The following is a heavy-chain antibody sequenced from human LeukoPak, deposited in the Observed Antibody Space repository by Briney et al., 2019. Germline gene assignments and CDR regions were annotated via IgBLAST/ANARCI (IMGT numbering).Heavy chain of an antibody. D-gene: IGHD3-22*01. V-gene: IGHV3-21*01. CDR2: ISSSSSYI. CDR3: ARDPETYYYDSSGYYHDY. J-gene: IGHJ4*02. Sequence: GGSLRLSCTASGFTFINYAVSWVRQAPGKGLEWVSSISSSSSYIYYADSVKGRFTISRDNAKNSLCLQMNSLRAEDTAVYYCARDPETYYYDSSGYYHDYWGQGTLVTVSS. CDR1: GFTFINYA.